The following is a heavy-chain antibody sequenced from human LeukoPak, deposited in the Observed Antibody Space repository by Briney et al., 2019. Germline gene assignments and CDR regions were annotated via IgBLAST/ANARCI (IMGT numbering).Heavy chain of an antibody. CDR1: GGSISGYH. CDR3: ARVPRSYYYYYYMDV. Sequence: SETLSLPCNVSGGSISGYHWSWIRQPPGKGLEWLGYIYYSGSSNYNPSLKSRVTMSADTSKNQFSLKLSSVTAADTAVYYCARVPRSYYYYYYMDVWGKGTTVTVSS. V-gene: IGHV4-59*01. J-gene: IGHJ6*03. CDR2: IYYSGSS.